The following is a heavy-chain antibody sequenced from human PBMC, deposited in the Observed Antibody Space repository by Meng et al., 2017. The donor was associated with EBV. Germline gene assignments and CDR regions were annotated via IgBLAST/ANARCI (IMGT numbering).Heavy chain of an antibody. D-gene: IGHD3-16*01. CDR2: IYYSGST. CDR3: ARFGPAADPRGAFDI. Sequence: VQLQESGSGLVKPSQTLSLTCAVSGASISSDGYSWSWIRQHPGKGLEWIGYIYYSGSTYYNPSLKSRVTISVDTSKNQFSLKLSSVTAADTAVYYCARFGPAADPRGAFDIWGQGTMVTVSS. CDR1: GASISSDGYS. V-gene: IGHV4-31*11. J-gene: IGHJ3*02.